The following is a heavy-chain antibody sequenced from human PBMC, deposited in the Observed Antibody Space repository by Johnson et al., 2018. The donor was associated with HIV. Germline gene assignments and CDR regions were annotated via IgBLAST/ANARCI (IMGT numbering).Heavy chain of an antibody. V-gene: IGHV3-30-3*01. CDR1: GFTFSNSA. D-gene: IGHD3-10*01. Sequence: QMLLVESGGGVVQPGRALRLSCAASGFTFSNSAMHWVRQAPGKGLEWVAVISYDGDNIYYADSVKGRFTISRDNSKNTLYLQMNSLRVADTAVYYCARDRSLWFRELWPRDAFDMWGQGTMVTVSS. J-gene: IGHJ3*02. CDR2: ISYDGDNI. CDR3: ARDRSLWFRELWPRDAFDM.